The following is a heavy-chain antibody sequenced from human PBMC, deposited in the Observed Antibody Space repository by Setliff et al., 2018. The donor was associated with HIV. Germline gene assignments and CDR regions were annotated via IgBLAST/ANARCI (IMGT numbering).Heavy chain of an antibody. CDR1: GFTFSSHG. CDR2: IRYDGSDI. D-gene: IGHD3-16*01. CDR3: AKDLGLREGSSPFDN. V-gene: IGHV3-30*02. Sequence: GGSPRLSCEASGFTFSSHGMHWLRQAPGKGLEWVTFIRYDGSDIHYADSVKGRFTISRDNSKNTLYLQMNSLRVEDAAVYYCAKDLGLREGSSPFDNWGQGTLVTVSS. J-gene: IGHJ4*02.